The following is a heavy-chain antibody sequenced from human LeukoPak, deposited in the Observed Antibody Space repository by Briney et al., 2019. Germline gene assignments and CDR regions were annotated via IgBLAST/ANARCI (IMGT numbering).Heavy chain of an antibody. V-gene: IGHV1-2*02. D-gene: IGHD1-20*01. CDR1: GYTITGYY. J-gene: IGHJ4*02. Sequence: ATVTVSCTASGYTITGYYMHWVRQAPGQGLEWIGCINPNSGGTNYAQKFQGRVTMTRDTYISTAYMELSRLRSDDTAVYYCARGPYNWALYYFDYWGQGNLVTVSS. CDR2: INPNSGGT. CDR3: ARGPYNWALYYFDY.